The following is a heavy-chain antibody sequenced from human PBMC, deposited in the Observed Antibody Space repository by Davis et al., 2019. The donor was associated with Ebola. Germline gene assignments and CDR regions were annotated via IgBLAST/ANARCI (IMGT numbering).Heavy chain of an antibody. CDR2: IYNNGDT. J-gene: IGHJ4*02. V-gene: IGHV4-39*01. CDR1: GGSISTSAYY. CDR3: ARHSQADDF. Sequence: PGGSLRLSCTVSGGSISTSAYYWGWFRQSPGKGLEWIGSIYNNGDTRNNPSFTGRVSISVDTSKNQFSLVLSSVTAADTAVYYGARHSQADDFWGQGTVVTVSS.